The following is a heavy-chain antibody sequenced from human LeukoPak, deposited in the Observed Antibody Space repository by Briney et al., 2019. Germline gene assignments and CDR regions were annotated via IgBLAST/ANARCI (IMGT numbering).Heavy chain of an antibody. CDR2: VYYSGST. CDR1: GGSISSSSYY. CDR3: ARQGYHDAFDI. D-gene: IGHD3-16*02. J-gene: IGHJ3*02. V-gene: IGHV4-39*01. Sequence: SETLSLTCTVSGGSISSSSYYWGWIRQPPGKGLEWIGSVYYSGSTYYNPSLKSRVTISVDTSKNQFSLKLSSVTAADTAVYYCARQGYHDAFDIWGQGTMVTVSS.